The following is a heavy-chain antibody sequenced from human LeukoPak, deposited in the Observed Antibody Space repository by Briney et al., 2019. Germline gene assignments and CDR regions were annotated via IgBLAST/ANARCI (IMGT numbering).Heavy chain of an antibody. CDR1: RYIFTSYG. J-gene: IGHJ4*02. V-gene: IGHV1-18*01. Sequence: GCSVKVSCKASRYIFTSYGSSGVRQAPGQQLEWMGWISAYDGITNYAQKLQDRLTMTTETSTHTAYMELRSLRSDDTDVYYCASEYSSSAEWGYWGQGTLVTVCS. D-gene: IGHD6-6*01. CDR3: ASEYSSSAEWGY. CDR2: ISAYDGIT.